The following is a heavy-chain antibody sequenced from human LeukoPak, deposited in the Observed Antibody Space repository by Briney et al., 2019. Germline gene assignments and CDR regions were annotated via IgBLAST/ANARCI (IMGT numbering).Heavy chain of an antibody. V-gene: IGHV3-21*01. CDR1: GFSFSSYE. D-gene: IGHD6-13*01. J-gene: IGHJ4*02. CDR2: ISSSSSYI. CDR3: ARDIAAAGFFDY. Sequence: GGSLRLSCAASGFSFSSYEMNWVRQAPGKGLEWVSSISSSSSYIYYADSVKGRFTISRDDAKNSLYLQMNSLRAEDTAVYYCARDIAAAGFFDYWGQGTLVTVSS.